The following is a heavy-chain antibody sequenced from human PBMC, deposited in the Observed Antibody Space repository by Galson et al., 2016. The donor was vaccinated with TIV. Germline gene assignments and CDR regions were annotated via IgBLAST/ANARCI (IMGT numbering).Heavy chain of an antibody. CDR3: ARTPGDYSNYRPIDY. Sequence: SLRLSCAASGFPFSTYSMNWVRQAPGKGLGWVSYISGRSSVIFYADSVKGRFTISRDNAKNSLFLQMNSLRDDDTAVYFCARTPGDYSNYRPIDYWGQGTLVTVSS. D-gene: IGHD4-11*01. CDR2: ISGRSSVI. V-gene: IGHV3-48*02. CDR1: GFPFSTYS. J-gene: IGHJ4*02.